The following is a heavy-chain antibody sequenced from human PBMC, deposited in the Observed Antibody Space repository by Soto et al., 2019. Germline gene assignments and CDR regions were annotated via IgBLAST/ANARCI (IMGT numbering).Heavy chain of an antibody. V-gene: IGHV2-5*02. CDR1: GFSLTTSGVG. CDR3: AHRTTTVTRWFDP. CDR2: IYWDDDK. D-gene: IGHD4-17*01. Sequence: QITLKESGPTLVKPTQTLTLTCTFSGFSLTTSGVGVGWIHPPPGKALEWLALIYWDDDKHYSPTLKSRLTITKDTSKKQVVLTMTNMDPADTATYFCAHRTTTVTRWFDPWGQGTLVTVSA. J-gene: IGHJ5*02.